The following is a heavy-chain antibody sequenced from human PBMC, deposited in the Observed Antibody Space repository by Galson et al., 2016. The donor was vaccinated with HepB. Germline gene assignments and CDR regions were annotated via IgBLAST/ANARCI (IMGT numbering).Heavy chain of an antibody. D-gene: IGHD3-10*01. J-gene: IGHJ4*02. CDR1: GYNKFVTDW. V-gene: IGHV5-51*01. CDR2: IYPADFDV. Sequence: SGAEVKKPGESLKISCQVSGYNKFVTDWIGWVRQMPGKGLELMGIIYPADFDVKYGPSFQGQVTISADRSINTAYLQWTSLKASDTAMYYCARSPVWFGPLGGYFDLWGQGTLVTVSS. CDR3: ARSPVWFGPLGGYFDL.